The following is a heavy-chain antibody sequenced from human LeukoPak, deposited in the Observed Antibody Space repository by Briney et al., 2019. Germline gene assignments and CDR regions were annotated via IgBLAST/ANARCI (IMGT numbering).Heavy chain of an antibody. V-gene: IGHV3-23*01. Sequence: PGGSLRHSCTASGFPFNNYAMSWVRPAPGKGPECVSSIIYDGRNTFYADSVKGRFTISSDNSQNTLYLQINSLRAVDSALYYCAKDGLSYDGRSHVYYFDYLGQGTLVTVSS. CDR3: AKDGLSYDGRSHVYYFDY. J-gene: IGHJ4*02. CDR2: IIYDGRNT. CDR1: GFPFNNYA. D-gene: IGHD3-22*01.